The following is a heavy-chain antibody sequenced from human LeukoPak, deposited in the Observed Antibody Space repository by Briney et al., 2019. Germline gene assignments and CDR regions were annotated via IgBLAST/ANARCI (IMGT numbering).Heavy chain of an antibody. D-gene: IGHD2-2*01. J-gene: IGHJ3*01. V-gene: IGHV3-23*01. CDR3: AKERSCSGSSCNVGL. Sequence: GGSLRLSCTASGITFSSFAMSWGRQAPGKGLEWVSAISGSGGSTYYADSVKGRFTISRDNSKNTLFLQKNSLRAEDTAVYYCAKERSCSGSSCNVGLGGQGTMVTVSS. CDR1: GITFSSFA. CDR2: ISGSGGST.